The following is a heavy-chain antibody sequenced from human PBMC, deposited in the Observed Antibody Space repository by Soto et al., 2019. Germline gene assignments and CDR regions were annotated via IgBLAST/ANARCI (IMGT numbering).Heavy chain of an antibody. V-gene: IGHV3-23*01. J-gene: IGHJ3*02. D-gene: IGHD1-1*01. CDR1: GFICSSYD. CDR3: AKATATSGGAFEI. Sequence: GGSLRLSCAVSGFICSSYDMSWFRQAPGKGLEWVSTILVGGSTHYEDSVKGRFTISRDTSKNTVYLQMNSLTAGDTAFYYCAKATATSGGAFEIYGQGTMVTVSS. CDR2: ILVGGST.